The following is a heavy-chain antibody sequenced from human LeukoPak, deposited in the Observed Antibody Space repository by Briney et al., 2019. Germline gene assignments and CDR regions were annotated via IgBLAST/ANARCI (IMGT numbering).Heavy chain of an antibody. CDR3: ARDYDSSGYPSY. D-gene: IGHD3-22*01. CDR1: GFTFTNYW. CDR2: IKQDRSEK. J-gene: IGHJ4*02. V-gene: IGHV3-7*01. Sequence: GGSLRLSCAASGFTFTNYWMSWVRQAPGKGLELVANIKQDRSEKYYVDSVKGRFTISRDNAKNSLYLQMNSLRAEDTAVYYCARDYDSSGYPSYWGQGTLVTVSS.